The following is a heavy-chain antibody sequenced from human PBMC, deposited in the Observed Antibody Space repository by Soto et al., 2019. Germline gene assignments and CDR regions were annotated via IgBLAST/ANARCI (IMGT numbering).Heavy chain of an antibody. CDR2: IYHSGST. D-gene: IGHD6-19*01. V-gene: IGHV4-38-2*02. J-gene: IGHJ4*02. CDR1: SSPINSRYY. Sequence: SETLSLTCTVSSSPINSRYYWGWIRQTPGKGLEWVASIYHSGSTHYNPSLKSRATISVDTSNNQFSLRLSSVTAADTAIYYCERNTSGRNFDYWGQGNHVTVSS. CDR3: ERNTSGRNFDY.